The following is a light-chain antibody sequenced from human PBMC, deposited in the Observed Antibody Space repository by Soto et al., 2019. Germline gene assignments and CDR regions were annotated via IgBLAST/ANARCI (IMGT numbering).Light chain of an antibody. CDR2: DES. Sequence: DIQMTQSPSSLSASVGDRVTITCQASQDISNYLNWYQQKPGKAPKILIYDESVLEAGVPSRFSGGGSGTHFTLTISSLQAEDVATYYCQQFDNLPLTFGGGTKVEIK. CDR1: QDISNY. V-gene: IGKV1-33*01. J-gene: IGKJ4*01. CDR3: QQFDNLPLT.